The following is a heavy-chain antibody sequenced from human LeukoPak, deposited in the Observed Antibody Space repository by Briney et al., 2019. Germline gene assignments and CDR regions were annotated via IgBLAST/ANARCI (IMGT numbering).Heavy chain of an antibody. CDR2: VHPGDSDT. Sequence: GESLKISCKGSGYTFTSYYIGWVRQMPGKGLEWMGIVHPGDSDTTYSPSFQGQVTISADRSISTAYLQWSSLKASDTAMYYCARYPDSFCRGDCYPRLWGQGTLVTVSS. CDR3: ARYPDSFCRGDCYPRL. CDR1: GYTFTSYY. V-gene: IGHV5-51*01. D-gene: IGHD2-21*02. J-gene: IGHJ4*02.